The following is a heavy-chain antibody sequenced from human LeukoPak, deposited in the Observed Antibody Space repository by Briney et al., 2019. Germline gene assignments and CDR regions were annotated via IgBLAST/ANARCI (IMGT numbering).Heavy chain of an antibody. D-gene: IGHD5-12*01. Sequence: GGSLRLSCAASGFTVSSDYMSWARQAPGKGLEWVSVIYSGGSTYYADSVKGRFTISRDNSKNTLYLQMNSLRAEDTAVYYCARHHSSGYDFLSPGGSYFDYWGQGTLVTVSS. V-gene: IGHV3-66*04. J-gene: IGHJ4*02. CDR3: ARHHSSGYDFLSPGGSYFDY. CDR1: GFTVSSDY. CDR2: IYSGGST.